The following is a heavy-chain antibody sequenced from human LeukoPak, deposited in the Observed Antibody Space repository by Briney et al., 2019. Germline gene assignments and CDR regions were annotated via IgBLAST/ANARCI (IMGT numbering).Heavy chain of an antibody. CDR1: GFTFSSYA. CDR2: ISGSGGST. J-gene: IGHJ4*02. V-gene: IGHV3-23*01. Sequence: GGSLRLSCAASGFTFSSYAMSWVRQAPGKGLEWVSAISGSGGSTYYADSVKGRFTISRDNSKNTLFLQMNSLRADDTAVYYCAKDSYDILTGHYQNWGQGTLVTVSS. CDR3: AKDSYDILTGHYQN. D-gene: IGHD3-9*01.